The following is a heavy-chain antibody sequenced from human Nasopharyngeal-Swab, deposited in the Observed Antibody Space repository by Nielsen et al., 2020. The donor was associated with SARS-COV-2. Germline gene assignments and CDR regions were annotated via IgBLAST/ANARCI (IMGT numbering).Heavy chain of an antibody. CDR1: GFTFSTYI. V-gene: IGHV3-30-3*01. CDR3: ARDAPAHYGAFY. J-gene: IGHJ4*02. Sequence: GESLKISCAASGFTFSTYIMHWVRQAPGKGLEWVAVISDDGGIKHYADSVKGRFTISRDNSQNTLFLQMNSLRTEDTAVYYCARDAPAHYGAFYWGRGTLVTVSS. CDR2: ISDDGGIK. D-gene: IGHD4-17*01.